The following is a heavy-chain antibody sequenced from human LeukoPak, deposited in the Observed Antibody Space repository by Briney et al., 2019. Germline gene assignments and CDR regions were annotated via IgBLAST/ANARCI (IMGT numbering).Heavy chain of an antibody. V-gene: IGHV4-31*03. CDR2: IYYSGST. CDR3: AREAVGATGLDY. CDR1: GGSISSGGYY. J-gene: IGHJ4*02. D-gene: IGHD1-26*01. Sequence: SETLSLTCTVSGGSISSGGYYWSWIRQHPGTGLEWIGYIYYSGSTYYNPSLKSRVTISVDTSKNQFSLKLSSVTAADTAVYYCAREAVGATGLDYWGQGTLVTVPS.